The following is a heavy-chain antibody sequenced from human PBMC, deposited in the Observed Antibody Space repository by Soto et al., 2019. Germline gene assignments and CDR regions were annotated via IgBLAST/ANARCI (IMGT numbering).Heavy chain of an antibody. CDR2: IYYSGST. D-gene: IGHD1-20*01. CDR3: ARDQRDYNWNHNGMDV. V-gene: IGHV4-39*02. J-gene: IGHJ6*02. Sequence: SETLSLTCTVSGGSISSISYYWGWIRQPPGKGLEWIGSIYYSGSTYYNPSLKSRVTISVDTSKNQFSLKLSSVTAADTAVYYCARDQRDYNWNHNGMDVWGQGTTVTVSS. CDR1: GGSISSISYY.